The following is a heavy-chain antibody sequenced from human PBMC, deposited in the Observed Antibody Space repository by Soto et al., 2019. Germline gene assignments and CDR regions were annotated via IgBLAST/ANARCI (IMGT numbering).Heavy chain of an antibody. D-gene: IGHD2-8*01. CDR1: GSRFTAYH. J-gene: IGHJ6*02. Sequence: APVKAASKASGSRFTAYHIHLGRQAPGQGLESLGRINPKRGGTSTAQKFQGWVTMTTDTSISTASMELTRLTSDDTAIYYCARGDSTDCSNGVCSFFYNHDMDVWGQGTTVTVSS. CDR2: INPKRGGT. CDR3: ARGDSTDCSNGVCSFFYNHDMDV. V-gene: IGHV1-2*04.